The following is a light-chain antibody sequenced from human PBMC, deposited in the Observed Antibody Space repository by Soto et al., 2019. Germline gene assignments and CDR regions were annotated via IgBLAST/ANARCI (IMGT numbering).Light chain of an antibody. CDR3: QQSYSHPRT. Sequence: DIQMTQSPSSLSASVGDRVTITCRSSQSIVTYLNWYQQKPGKAPKLLIYAASSLQSGVPSRFSGSGSGTDFTLTISTLQPEDFATYYCQQSYSHPRTFGQGTMVDIK. CDR1: QSIVTY. V-gene: IGKV1-39*01. J-gene: IGKJ1*01. CDR2: AAS.